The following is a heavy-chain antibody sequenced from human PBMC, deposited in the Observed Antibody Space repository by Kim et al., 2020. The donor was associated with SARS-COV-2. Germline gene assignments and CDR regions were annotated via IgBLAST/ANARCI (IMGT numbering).Heavy chain of an antibody. CDR2: ISFDGIYK. CDR1: GFTFSSSA. V-gene: IGHV3-30*18. D-gene: IGHD6-13*01. J-gene: IGHJ4*02. CDR3: AKDFGIATVGYFDY. Sequence: GGSLRLSCAASGFTFSSSAMHWVRQAPGKGLEWVAFISFDGIYKYYSDSVKGRFTISRDNSENTLYLQMNSLRLEDTAVFYCAKDFGIATVGYFDYWSQGTLVTVSS.